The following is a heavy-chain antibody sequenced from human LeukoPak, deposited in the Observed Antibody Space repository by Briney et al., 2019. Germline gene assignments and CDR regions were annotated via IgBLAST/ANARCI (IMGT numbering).Heavy chain of an antibody. Sequence: SEALSLTCAVYGGSFSGYYWSWIRQPPGKGLEWIGEINHSGSTNYNPSLKSRVTISVDTSKNQFSLKLSSVTAADTAVYYCARARIQLWWGNWFDPWGQGTLVTVSS. J-gene: IGHJ5*02. D-gene: IGHD5-18*01. CDR3: ARARIQLWWGNWFDP. V-gene: IGHV4-34*01. CDR1: GGSFSGYY. CDR2: INHSGST.